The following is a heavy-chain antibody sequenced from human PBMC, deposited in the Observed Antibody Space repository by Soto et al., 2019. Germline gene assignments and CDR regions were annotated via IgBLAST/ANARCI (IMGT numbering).Heavy chain of an antibody. Sequence: EVQLVESGGGLVKPGGSLRLSCAASGFTFSSYSMNWVRQAPGKGLEWVSSISSSSSYIYYADSVKGRFTISRDNAKNSLYLQMNSLRAEDTAVYYCVTLQGIAVAGTAFDYWGQGTLVTVSS. CDR3: VTLQGIAVAGTAFDY. J-gene: IGHJ4*02. CDR2: ISSSSSYI. CDR1: GFTFSSYS. V-gene: IGHV3-21*01. D-gene: IGHD6-19*01.